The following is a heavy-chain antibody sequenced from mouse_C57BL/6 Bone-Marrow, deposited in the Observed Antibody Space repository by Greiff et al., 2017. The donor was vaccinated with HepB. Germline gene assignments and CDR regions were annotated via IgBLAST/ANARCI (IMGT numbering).Heavy chain of an antibody. Sequence: EVQVVESGGGLVQPGGSLSLSCAASGFTFTDYYMSWVRQPPGKALEWLGFIRNKANGYTTEYSASVKGRFTISRDNSQSILYLQMNALRAEDSATYYCASLITTVVARWYFDVWGTGTTVTVSS. CDR3: ASLITTVVARWYFDV. V-gene: IGHV7-3*01. CDR2: IRNKANGYTT. CDR1: GFTFTDYY. J-gene: IGHJ1*03. D-gene: IGHD1-1*01.